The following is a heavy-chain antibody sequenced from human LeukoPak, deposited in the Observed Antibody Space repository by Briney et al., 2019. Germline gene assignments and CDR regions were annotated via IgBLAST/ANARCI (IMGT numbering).Heavy chain of an antibody. J-gene: IGHJ4*02. CDR3: ARDGFVGVADY. D-gene: IGHD2-2*01. Sequence: GGSLRLSCAASGFIFSGYWMNWVRQAPGKGLEWVANIKQDGSEQHYVDSVRGRFTISRDSAKNSLYLQMNSLRVEDTAVYYCARDGFVGVADYWGQGTLVTVSS. V-gene: IGHV3-7*01. CDR2: IKQDGSEQ. CDR1: GFIFSGYW.